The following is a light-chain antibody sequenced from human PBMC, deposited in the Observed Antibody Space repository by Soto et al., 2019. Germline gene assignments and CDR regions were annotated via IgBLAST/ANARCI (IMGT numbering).Light chain of an antibody. CDR1: QSISNY. V-gene: IGKV1-39*01. Sequence: DIQMTQSPSSLSASVGDRVTITCRASQSISNYLNWYQQKPGKAPKLLMFAASSLQRGVPSRFSGGGSWTDFTLTISSLQPEDFATYYFQQSYSTPRTFGQGTKVEIK. CDR3: QQSYSTPRT. CDR2: AAS. J-gene: IGKJ1*01.